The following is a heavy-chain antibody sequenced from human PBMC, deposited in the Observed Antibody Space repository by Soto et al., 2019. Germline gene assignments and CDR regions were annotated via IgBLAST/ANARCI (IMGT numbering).Heavy chain of an antibody. CDR1: GFTFITYA. V-gene: IGHV3-23*01. J-gene: IGHJ4*02. Sequence: EGSLRLSCAASGFTFITYAKSWVRQAPGKGLEWVSAISGSGGSTYYADSVKGRFTISRDNSKNTLYLQMNSLRAEDTAVYYCAKSEGYPYYFDYWGQGSLFTVSS. CDR2: ISGSGGST. CDR3: AKSEGYPYYFDY. D-gene: IGHD6-13*01.